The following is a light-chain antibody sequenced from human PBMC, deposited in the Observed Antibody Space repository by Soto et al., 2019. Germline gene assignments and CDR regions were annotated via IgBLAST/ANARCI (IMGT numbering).Light chain of an antibody. Sequence: DIQMTQSPSSLSASVGDRVTITCRASQAIYNYLAWYQQKPGKVPTLLISAASTLQSGVPSRFSGSGSGTDFTLTISSLQPEDVATYYCQKFSAVPTFGGGTKVDIK. CDR3: QKFSAVPT. CDR2: AAS. V-gene: IGKV1-27*01. CDR1: QAIYNY. J-gene: IGKJ4*01.